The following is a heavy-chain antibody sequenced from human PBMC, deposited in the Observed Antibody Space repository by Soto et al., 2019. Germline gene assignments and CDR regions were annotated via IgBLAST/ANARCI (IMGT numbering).Heavy chain of an antibody. D-gene: IGHD2-8*01. CDR3: ARNVTRTQSCTNGVCYYHYYDIDV. CDR1: GYTFTDYY. V-gene: IGHV1-2*02. Sequence: AAVKVCCKASGYTFTDYYVHWVRQAPGQGLEWMGWINPNSGGTKTAQKFQGRVTVTRDTSISTAYMDLSRLRSDDTAVYYCARNVTRTQSCTNGVCYYHYYDIDVCGHGTTVPAS. J-gene: IGHJ6*02. CDR2: INPNSGGT.